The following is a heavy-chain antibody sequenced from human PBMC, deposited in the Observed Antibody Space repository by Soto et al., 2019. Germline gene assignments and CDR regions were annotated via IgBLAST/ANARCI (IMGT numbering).Heavy chain of an antibody. Sequence: EVQLVESGGGLVQPGGSRRVSCAASGFSFSNYAMNWVRQAPGKGLEWVSYISIGSGSIFYADSVKGRFTISRDDAKNSLYMQMNTLRDEDTAVYYCVIDDRWAFDFWGPGTMVTVSS. CDR2: ISIGSGSI. D-gene: IGHD3-22*01. J-gene: IGHJ3*01. V-gene: IGHV3-48*02. CDR3: VIDDRWAFDF. CDR1: GFSFSNYA.